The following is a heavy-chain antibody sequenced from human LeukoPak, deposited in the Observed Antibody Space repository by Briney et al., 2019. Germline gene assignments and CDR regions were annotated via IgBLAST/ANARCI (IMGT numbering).Heavy chain of an antibody. CDR3: ARLGYDSSGYFLNWFDP. D-gene: IGHD3-22*01. V-gene: IGHV3-7*01. J-gene: IGHJ5*02. CDR1: GFTFSSYW. Sequence: GGSLRLSCAASGFTFSSYWMRWVRQAPGKGLEWVANIKQDGSEKYYVDSVKGRFTISRDNAKNSLYLQMNSLRAEDTAVYYCARLGYDSSGYFLNWFDPWGQGTLVTVSS. CDR2: IKQDGSEK.